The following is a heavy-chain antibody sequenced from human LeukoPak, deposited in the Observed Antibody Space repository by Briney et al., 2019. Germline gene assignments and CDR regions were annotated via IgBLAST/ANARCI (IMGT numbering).Heavy chain of an antibody. CDR1: GYTFTSYG. V-gene: IGHV1-18*01. Sequence: VASVKVSCKASGYTFTSYGISWVRQAPGQGLEWMGWISAYNGNTNYAQKLQGRVTMTTDTSTSTAYMELRSLRSDDTAVYYCARVGYCSSTSCPTDYYYYYYMDVWGKGTTVTVSS. J-gene: IGHJ6*03. CDR3: ARVGYCSSTSCPTDYYYYYYMDV. CDR2: ISAYNGNT. D-gene: IGHD2-2*01.